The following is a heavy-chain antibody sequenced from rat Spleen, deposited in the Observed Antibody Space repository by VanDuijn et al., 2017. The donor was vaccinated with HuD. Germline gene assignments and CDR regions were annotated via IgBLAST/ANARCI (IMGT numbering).Heavy chain of an antibody. J-gene: IGHJ3*01. CDR1: GFTFSSFP. D-gene: IGHD1-12*02. V-gene: IGHV5-46*01. CDR3: ATHYDGSYPFVF. CDR2: VSSNGNNI. Sequence: EVQLVESGGGLVQPGRSMKLSCAASGFTFSSFPMAWVRQAPTKGLEWVATVSSNGNNIYYRDSVKGRFTISRDNAKNTLYLQMDSLRSEDTATYYCATHYDGSYPFVFWGQGTLVTVSS.